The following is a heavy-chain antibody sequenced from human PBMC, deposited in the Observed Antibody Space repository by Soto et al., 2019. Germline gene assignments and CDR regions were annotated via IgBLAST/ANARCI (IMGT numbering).Heavy chain of an antibody. J-gene: IGHJ4*02. CDR2: FDPEDGET. CDR1: GHTLTELS. Sequence: QVQLVQSGAEVKKPGASVKVSCKVSGHTLTELSMHWVRLAPGKGLEWMGGFDPEDGETISAQKFQGRVTMTEDTSTDSTYFELSSLRSEDTAVYYCAAGGTRWLHSPFDYWGQGTLVTISS. V-gene: IGHV1-24*01. D-gene: IGHD1-1*01. CDR3: AAGGTRWLHSPFDY.